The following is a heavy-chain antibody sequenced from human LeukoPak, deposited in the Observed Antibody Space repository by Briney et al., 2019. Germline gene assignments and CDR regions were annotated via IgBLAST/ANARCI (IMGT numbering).Heavy chain of an antibody. CDR2: ISSSGSII. D-gene: IGHD3-3*01. CDR1: GFTFSDYY. Sequence: GGSLRLSCAASGFTFSDYYMSWLRKAPGKGREWVSYISSSGSIIYYADPGKGRFTISRDNAKNSLYLQMNSLRAEDTAVYYCARDGDRSGYYMGMYNWFDPWGQGTLVTVSS. CDR3: ARDGDRSGYYMGMYNWFDP. J-gene: IGHJ5*02. V-gene: IGHV3-11*01.